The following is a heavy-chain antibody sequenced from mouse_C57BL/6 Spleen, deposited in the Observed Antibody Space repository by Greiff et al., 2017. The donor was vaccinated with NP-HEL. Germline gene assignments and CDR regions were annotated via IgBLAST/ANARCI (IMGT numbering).Heavy chain of an antibody. D-gene: IGHD2-1*01. J-gene: IGHJ3*01. V-gene: IGHV1-76*01. CDR1: GYTFTDYY. CDR3: ARSAIYGNLAWFAY. Sequence: QVQLQQSGAELVRPGASVTLSCKASGYTFTDYYINWVKQRPGQGLEWIARIYTGSGNTDYNEKFKGKATLTAEKSSSTAYMQLSSLTSVASAVYFCARSAIYGNLAWFAYWGQGTLVTVSA. CDR2: IYTGSGNT.